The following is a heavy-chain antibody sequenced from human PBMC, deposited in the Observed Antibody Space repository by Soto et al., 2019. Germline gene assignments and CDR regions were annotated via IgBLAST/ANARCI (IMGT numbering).Heavy chain of an antibody. CDR2: INHLGSI. D-gene: IGHD6-13*01. CDR1: GGALSDYF. V-gene: IGHV4-34*01. CDR3: GRGGIAHWASFHYIDV. J-gene: IGHJ6*03. Sequence: QVQLQQWGAGMLKPSETLSLTCVVSGGALSDYFWSWIRQPPGMALEWIGEINHLGSINYNPSIKNRVAMSVDTSKSKFSLTLPSVTAADTGTYYCGRGGIAHWASFHYIDVWGRGTTLTVS.